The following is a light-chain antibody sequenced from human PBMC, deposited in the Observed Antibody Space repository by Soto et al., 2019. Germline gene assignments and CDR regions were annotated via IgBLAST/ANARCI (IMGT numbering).Light chain of an antibody. Sequence: DIQMTQSPSTLSAAVGDRVTIACQASQSISNWLAWYQQKPGKAPKLLIYQASNLETGVPSRFSGSGSGTEFTLTISNLQPDDFATYYCQQYNKTFGQGTKVEF. CDR2: QAS. V-gene: IGKV1-5*03. CDR1: QSISNW. CDR3: QQYNKT. J-gene: IGKJ1*01.